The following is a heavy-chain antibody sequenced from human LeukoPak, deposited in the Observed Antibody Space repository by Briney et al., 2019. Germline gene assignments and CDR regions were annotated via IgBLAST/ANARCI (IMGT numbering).Heavy chain of an antibody. D-gene: IGHD1-14*01. V-gene: IGHV3-7*03. CDR2: IKQDGSEK. CDR3: ARDRGTTPGIYYGMDV. J-gene: IGHJ6*04. Sequence: GGSLRLSCVASGFGLSGFWIRWVRQAPGKGLEWVAAIKQDGSEKHYVDSVKGRTTISRDSAQNSLYLQINSLRVEDSAVYYCARDRGTTPGIYYGMDVWGKGTTVTVSS. CDR1: GFGLSGFW.